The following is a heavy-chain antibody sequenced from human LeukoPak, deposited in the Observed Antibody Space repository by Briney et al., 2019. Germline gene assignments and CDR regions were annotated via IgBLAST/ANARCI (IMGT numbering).Heavy chain of an antibody. J-gene: IGHJ4*02. Sequence: GGSLRLSCAASGFTFSSSAMSWVRQAPGKGLEWVSAISNNGGYTYYADSVQGRYTISRDNSKSTLCLQMNSLRAEDTAVYYCAKQLGYCSDGSCYFPYWGQGTLVTVSS. CDR3: AKQLGYCSDGSCYFPY. V-gene: IGHV3-23*01. CDR2: ISNNGGYT. CDR1: GFTFSSSA. D-gene: IGHD2-15*01.